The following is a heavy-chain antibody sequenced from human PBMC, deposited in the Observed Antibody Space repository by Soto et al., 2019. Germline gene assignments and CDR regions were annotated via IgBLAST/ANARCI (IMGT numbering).Heavy chain of an antibody. CDR3: GATDLLNPGGGP. V-gene: IGHV1-58*01. J-gene: IGHJ5*02. CDR2: AVVGSGNT. CDR1: GFNFLSFA. Sequence: QMQMVQSGPEAKKPGTSVRVSCKASGFNFLSFAVQWVRQTPEQRLEWIGSAVVGSGNTDYAPKFQERVTIARDMSTNTASLALSSLTSEGTAVYYCGATDLLNPGGGPWGQGTLVSVSS. D-gene: IGHD3-16*01.